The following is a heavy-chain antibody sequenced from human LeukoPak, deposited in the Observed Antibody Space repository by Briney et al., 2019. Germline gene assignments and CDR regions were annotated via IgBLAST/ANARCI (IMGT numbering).Heavy chain of an antibody. CDR2: ISYDGSNK. Sequence: GGSLRLSCAASGFTFSSYAIHWVRQAPGKGLEWVAVISYDGSNKYYADSVKGRFTISRDNSKNTLYLQMNSLRAEDTAVYYCAKICGGDCYLGDYWGQGTLVTVSS. V-gene: IGHV3-30-3*01. CDR3: AKICGGDCYLGDY. CDR1: GFTFSSYA. J-gene: IGHJ4*02. D-gene: IGHD2-21*02.